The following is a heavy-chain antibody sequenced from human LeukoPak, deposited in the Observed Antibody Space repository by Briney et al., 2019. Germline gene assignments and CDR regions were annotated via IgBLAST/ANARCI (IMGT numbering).Heavy chain of an antibody. CDR1: GGSFSGYY. Sequence: SETLSLTCAVYGGSFSGYYWSWLRQPPGKGLEWIGEINHSGSANYNPSLKSRVTISVDTSKNQFSLKLSSVTAADTAVYYCAASLWFGIYPDYWGQGSLVTVSS. D-gene: IGHD3-10*01. V-gene: IGHV4-34*01. CDR3: AASLWFGIYPDY. J-gene: IGHJ4*02. CDR2: INHSGSA.